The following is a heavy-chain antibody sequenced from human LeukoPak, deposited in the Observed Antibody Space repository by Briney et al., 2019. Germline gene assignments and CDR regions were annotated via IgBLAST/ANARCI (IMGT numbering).Heavy chain of an antibody. D-gene: IGHD3-9*01. CDR1: GFTFSNAW. Sequence: PGGSLRLSCAASGFTFSNAWMSWVRQAPGKGLEWVGRIKSKTDGGTTDYAAPVKGRFTISRDDSKNTLYLQMNSLKTEGTAVYYCTMVDIDILTGYYSDYWGQGTLVTVSS. CDR2: IKSKTDGGTT. J-gene: IGHJ4*02. CDR3: TMVDIDILTGYYSDY. V-gene: IGHV3-15*01.